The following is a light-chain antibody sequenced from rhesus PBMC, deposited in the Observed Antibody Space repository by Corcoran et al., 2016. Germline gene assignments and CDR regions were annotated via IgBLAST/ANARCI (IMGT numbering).Light chain of an antibody. Sequence: DIQMTQSPSSLSASVGDRVTITCRASPGISSWLAWYQQKQGTAPEFLIYKASSLQSGVPSRFGGYGSGTDFTLTISSLQPEDFATYYCQQYNSAPRTFGQGTKVEIK. CDR1: PGISSW. CDR2: KAS. V-gene: IGKV1-21*01. J-gene: IGKJ1*01. CDR3: QQYNSAPRT.